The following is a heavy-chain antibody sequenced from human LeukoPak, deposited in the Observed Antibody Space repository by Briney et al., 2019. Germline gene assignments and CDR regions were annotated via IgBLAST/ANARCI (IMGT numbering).Heavy chain of an antibody. J-gene: IGHJ5*02. CDR2: IIPIFGTA. D-gene: IGHD4-11*01. V-gene: IGHV1-69*13. CDR1: GGTFSSYA. Sequence: GASVKVSCKASGGTFSSYAISWVRQAPGQGLEWMGGIIPIFGTANYAQKFQGRVTITADESTSTAYMELSSLRSEDTAVYYCAREPPTTVTYYNWFDPWGQGTLVTVSS. CDR3: AREPPTTVTYYNWFDP.